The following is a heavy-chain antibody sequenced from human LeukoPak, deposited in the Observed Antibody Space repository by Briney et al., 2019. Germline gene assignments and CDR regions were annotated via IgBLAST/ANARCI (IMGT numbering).Heavy chain of an antibody. CDR1: GFTFSNAW. D-gene: IGHD3-3*01. CDR2: IKSKTDGGTT. Sequence: GGSLRLSCAASGFTFSNAWMSWVRQAPGKGLEWVGRIKSKTDGGTTDYAAPVKGRFTISRDDPKNTLYLQMNSLKTEDTAVYYCTTRITIFGVVITDFDYWGQGTLVTVSS. J-gene: IGHJ4*02. V-gene: IGHV3-15*01. CDR3: TTRITIFGVVITDFDY.